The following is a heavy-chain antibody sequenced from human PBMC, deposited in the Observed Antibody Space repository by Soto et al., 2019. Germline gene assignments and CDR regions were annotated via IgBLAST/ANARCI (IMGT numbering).Heavy chain of an antibody. J-gene: IGHJ4*02. Sequence: QVQLVQSGAEVKKPGASVKVSCKASGYSFTSYGISWVRQAPGQGLEWMGWISTYNGDTNYAQKLQGRLIMTTDTSTSTAYMELRSLRAGDTAVYFCARDLNSASYYNYWGQGTLVTVSS. CDR1: GYSFTSYG. CDR2: ISTYNGDT. V-gene: IGHV1-18*01. CDR3: ARDLNSASYYNY. D-gene: IGHD1-26*01.